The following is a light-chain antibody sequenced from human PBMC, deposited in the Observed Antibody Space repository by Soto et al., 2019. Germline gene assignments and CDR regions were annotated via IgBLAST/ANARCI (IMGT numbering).Light chain of an antibody. CDR3: CSFTSITTYV. J-gene: IGLJ1*01. CDR2: EVS. Sequence: QSALTQPASVSGSLGQSITISCTGTSSDVGGYNYVSWYQQQPGKAPKLMISEVSNRPSGVSNRFSGSKSGNTASLSISGLQAEDEADYYCCSFTSITTYVFGTGTKVTVL. V-gene: IGLV2-14*01. CDR1: SSDVGGYNY.